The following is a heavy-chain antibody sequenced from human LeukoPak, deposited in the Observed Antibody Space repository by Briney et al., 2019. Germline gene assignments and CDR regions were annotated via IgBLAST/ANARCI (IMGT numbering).Heavy chain of an antibody. J-gene: IGHJ6*03. CDR3: ARDRGIVGTTGYYYMDV. D-gene: IGHD1-26*01. CDR2: IKQDGSQK. CDR1: GFTFSDYW. Sequence: PGGSLRLSCAGSGFTFSDYWVDWVRQAPGKGLEWVANIKQDGSQKNYLESVKGRFTISRDNAKNSLYLQMNSLRAEDTAVYYCARDRGIVGTTGYYYMDVWGKGTTVTVSS. V-gene: IGHV3-7*01.